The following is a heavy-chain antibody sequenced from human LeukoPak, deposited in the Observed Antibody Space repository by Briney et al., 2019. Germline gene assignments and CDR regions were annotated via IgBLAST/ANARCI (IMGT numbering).Heavy chain of an antibody. CDR3: ARALAYYYDSSGYTFDY. Sequence: ASVKVSCKASGYTFTSYGISWVRQAPGQGLEWMGRIIPILGIANYAQKFQGRVTITADKSTSTAYMELSSLRSEDTAVYYCARALAYYYDSSGYTFDYWGQGTLVTVSS. D-gene: IGHD3-22*01. V-gene: IGHV1-69*04. CDR2: IIPILGIA. J-gene: IGHJ4*02. CDR1: GYTFTSYG.